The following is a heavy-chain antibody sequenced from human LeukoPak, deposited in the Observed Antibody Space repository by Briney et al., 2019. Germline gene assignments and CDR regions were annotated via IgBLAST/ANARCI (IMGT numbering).Heavy chain of an antibody. CDR2: IYHSGST. D-gene: IGHD2-2*01. CDR1: GGSISSGGYS. V-gene: IGHV4-30-2*01. J-gene: IGHJ6*02. Sequence: PSETLSLTCAVSGGSISSGGYSWSWIRQPPGKGLEWIGYIYHSGSTYYNPSLKSQVTISVDRSKNQFSLKLSSVTAADTAVYYCARLQYSSTRVGYYGMDVWGQGTTVTVPS. CDR3: ARLQYSSTRVGYYGMDV.